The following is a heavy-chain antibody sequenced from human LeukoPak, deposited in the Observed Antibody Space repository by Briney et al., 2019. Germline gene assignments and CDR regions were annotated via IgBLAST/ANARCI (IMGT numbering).Heavy chain of an antibody. D-gene: IGHD1-26*01. V-gene: IGHV3-30*01. CDR1: GFTFSSYA. CDR2: ISYDGSNK. CDR3: ARGELPHFDY. J-gene: IGHJ4*02. Sequence: GGSLRLSCAASGFTFSSYAMHWVRQAPGKGLEWVAVISYDGSNKYYAESVKGRFTISRDNSKNTVYLEMNRLRAEDTAVYYCARGELPHFDYWGQGTLVTVSS.